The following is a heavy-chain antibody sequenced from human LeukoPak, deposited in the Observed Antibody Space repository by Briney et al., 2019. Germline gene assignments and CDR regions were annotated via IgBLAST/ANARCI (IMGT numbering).Heavy chain of an antibody. V-gene: IGHV4-39*07. J-gene: IGHJ4*02. Sequence: SETLSLTCTVSGGSISSSSYYWGWIRQPPGKGLEWIGSIYYSGSTYYNPSLKSRVTISVDTSKNQFSLKLSSVTAADTAVYYCARDRAAAGRLFDYWGQGTLVTVSS. D-gene: IGHD6-13*01. CDR2: IYYSGST. CDR1: GGSISSSSYY. CDR3: ARDRAAAGRLFDY.